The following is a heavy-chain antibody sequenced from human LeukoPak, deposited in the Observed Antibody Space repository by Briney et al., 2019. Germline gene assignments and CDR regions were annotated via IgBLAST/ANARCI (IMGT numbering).Heavy chain of an antibody. CDR2: IYYSGST. Sequence: SETLSLTCTVAGGSISSHYWSWMRQPPGKGLEWIGYIYYSGSTNYNPSLKSRVTISVDTSKNQFSLKLSSVTAADTAVYYCAREGTMINYYFDSWGQGTLVTVSS. J-gene: IGHJ4*02. CDR3: AREGTMINYYFDS. V-gene: IGHV4-59*11. CDR1: GGSISSHY. D-gene: IGHD1-1*01.